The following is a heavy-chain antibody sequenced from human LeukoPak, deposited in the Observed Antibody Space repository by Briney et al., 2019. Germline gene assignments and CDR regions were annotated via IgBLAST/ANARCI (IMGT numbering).Heavy chain of an antibody. CDR2: IYSGGST. CDR3: ASRTGGYSYGSLDH. V-gene: IGHV3-66*01. J-gene: IGHJ4*02. Sequence: PGGSLRLSCAASGFTFSRYWMHWVRQAPGKGLEWVSVIYSGGSTYYADSVKGRFTISRDNSKNTLYLQMNSLRAEDTAVYYCASRTGGYSYGSLDHWGQGTLVTVSS. D-gene: IGHD5-18*01. CDR1: GFTFSRYW.